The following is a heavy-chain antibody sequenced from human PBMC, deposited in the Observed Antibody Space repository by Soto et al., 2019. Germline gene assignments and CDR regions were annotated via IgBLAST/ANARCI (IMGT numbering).Heavy chain of an antibody. CDR2: IYNNGST. J-gene: IGHJ4*02. D-gene: IGHD3-10*01. V-gene: IGHV4-30-4*01. Sequence: SETLSLTCTVSGGSISSGDYYWSWIRQPPGKGLEWIGYIYNNGSTYYNPSLKSRDTISVDTSKNQFSLKLSSVTASDTAVYYCARYRSAAWFDYWGQGTLVTVSS. CDR3: ARYRSAAWFDY. CDR1: GGSISSGDYY.